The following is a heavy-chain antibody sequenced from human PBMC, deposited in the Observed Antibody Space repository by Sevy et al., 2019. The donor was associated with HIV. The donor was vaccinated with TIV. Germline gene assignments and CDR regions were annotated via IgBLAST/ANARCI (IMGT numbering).Heavy chain of an antibody. Sequence: ASVKVSCKASGGSFSKYAITWVRQAPGQGLEWMGGIIPIFGTANYAQKFQGRVTITADESTSTAYMELSSLRSEDTAVYYCARDRGFSSTSEYGMDVWGQGTTVTVSS. D-gene: IGHD2-2*01. J-gene: IGHJ6*02. CDR2: IIPIFGTA. V-gene: IGHV1-69*13. CDR3: ARDRGFSSTSEYGMDV. CDR1: GGSFSKYA.